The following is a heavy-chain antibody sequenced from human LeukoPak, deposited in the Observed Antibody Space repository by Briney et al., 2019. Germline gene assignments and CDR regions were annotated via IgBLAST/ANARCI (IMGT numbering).Heavy chain of an antibody. J-gene: IGHJ3*02. CDR2: IYYSGST. Sequence: KPSETLSLTCTVSGGPTNSYYWSWIRQPPGKGLEWIGYIYYSGSTNYNPSLKSRVTISVDTSKNQFSLKLSSVTAADTAVYFCAREDTAMVRTAFDIWGQGTMVTVSS. D-gene: IGHD5-18*01. CDR3: AREDTAMVRTAFDI. CDR1: GGPTNSYY. V-gene: IGHV4-59*01.